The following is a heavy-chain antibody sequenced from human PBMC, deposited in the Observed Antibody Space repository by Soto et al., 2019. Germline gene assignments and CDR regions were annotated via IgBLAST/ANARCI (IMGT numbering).Heavy chain of an antibody. CDR1: GYSFTSYW. V-gene: IGHV5-10-1*01. D-gene: IGHD2-2*02. J-gene: IGHJ6*02. Sequence: ESLTMSFTGSGYSFTSYWISLVRQMPGKGLEWMGRIDPSDSYTNYSPSFQGHVTISADKSISTAYLQWSSLKASDTAMYYCARRQLLNPASGMDVWGQGTKVTVYS. CDR3: ARRQLLNPASGMDV. CDR2: IDPSDSYT.